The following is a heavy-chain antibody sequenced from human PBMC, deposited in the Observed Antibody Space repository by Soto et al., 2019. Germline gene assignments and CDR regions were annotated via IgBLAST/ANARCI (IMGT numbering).Heavy chain of an antibody. CDR1: GGTFSSYA. V-gene: IGHV1-69*06. Sequence: SVKVSCKASGGTFSSYAISWVRQAPGQGREWMGGVIPIFGTANYAQKFQGRVTITANKSTSPAYMELSSLTPEDTAVYACARAKSFAGYWFDPWGQGTLVTVSS. CDR2: VIPIFGTA. D-gene: IGHD1-1*01. J-gene: IGHJ5*02. CDR3: ARAKSFAGYWFDP.